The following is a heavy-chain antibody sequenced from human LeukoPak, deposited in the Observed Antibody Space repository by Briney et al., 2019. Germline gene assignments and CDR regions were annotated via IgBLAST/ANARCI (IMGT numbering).Heavy chain of an antibody. V-gene: IGHV1-46*01. J-gene: IGHJ4*02. Sequence: GASVKVSCKASGYTFTSYYMHWVRQAPGQGLEWMGIINPSGGSTSYAQKFQGRVTMTRDTSTSTVYMELSSLRSEDTAVYYCARDAGAWSAYSPYSSWNYWGQGTLVTVSS. CDR2: INPSGGST. D-gene: IGHD5-12*01. CDR1: GYTFTSYY. CDR3: ARDAGAWSAYSPYSSWNY.